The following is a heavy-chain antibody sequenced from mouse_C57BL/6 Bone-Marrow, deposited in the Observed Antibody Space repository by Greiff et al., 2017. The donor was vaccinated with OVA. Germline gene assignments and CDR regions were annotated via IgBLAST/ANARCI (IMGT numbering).Heavy chain of an antibody. D-gene: IGHD1-1*01. CDR2: IHPNSGST. Sequence: VQLQQPGAELVKPGASVKLSCKASGYTFTSYWMHWVKQRPGQGLEWIGMIHPNSGSTNYNEKFKSKATLTVDKSSSTAYMQLSSLTSEDSAVYYCARRYYGSKDYFDYWGQGTTLTVSS. J-gene: IGHJ2*01. CDR3: ARRYYGSKDYFDY. CDR1: GYTFTSYW. V-gene: IGHV1-64*01.